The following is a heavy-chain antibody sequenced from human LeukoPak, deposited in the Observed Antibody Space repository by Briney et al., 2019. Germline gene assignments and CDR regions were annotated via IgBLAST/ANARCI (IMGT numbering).Heavy chain of an antibody. CDR2: IYYSGST. J-gene: IGHJ6*02. Sequence: TSETLSLTCTVSGGSISSGGYYWSWIRQHPGKGLEWIGYIYYSGSTYYNPSLKSRVTISVDKSKNQFSLKLSSVTAADTAVYYCAARWSLYDFWSGYPTRYYGMDVWGQGTTVTVSS. V-gene: IGHV4-31*09. D-gene: IGHD3-3*01. CDR1: GGSISSGGYY. CDR3: AARWSLYDFWSGYPTRYYGMDV.